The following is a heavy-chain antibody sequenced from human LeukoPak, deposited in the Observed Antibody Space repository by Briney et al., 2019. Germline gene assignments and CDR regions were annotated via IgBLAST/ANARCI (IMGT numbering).Heavy chain of an antibody. J-gene: IGHJ4*02. V-gene: IGHV3-53*01. CDR2: IYSGGNT. CDR1: GFTVSSNY. CDR3: AKGPRQQLGY. Sequence: GGSLRLSCAASGFTVSSNYMSWDRQAPGKGLEWVSVIYSGGNTYHADSVKGRFTISRDNSKNTLYLQMNSLRAEDTAVYYCAKGPRQQLGYWGQGTLVTVSS. D-gene: IGHD6-13*01.